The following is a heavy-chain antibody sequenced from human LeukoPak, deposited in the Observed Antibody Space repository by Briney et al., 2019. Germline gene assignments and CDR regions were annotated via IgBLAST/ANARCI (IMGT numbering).Heavy chain of an antibody. CDR1: GGTFSSYA. CDR3: ARAIGGYCSSTSCYGY. CDR2: IIPIFGTA. Sequence: SVKVSCKASGGTFSSYAISWVRQAPGQGLEWMVRIIPIFGTANYAQKFQGRVTITTDESTSTAYMELSSLRSEDTAVYYCARAIGGYCSSTSCYGYWGQRTLVTVSS. V-gene: IGHV1-69*05. J-gene: IGHJ4*02. D-gene: IGHD2-2*01.